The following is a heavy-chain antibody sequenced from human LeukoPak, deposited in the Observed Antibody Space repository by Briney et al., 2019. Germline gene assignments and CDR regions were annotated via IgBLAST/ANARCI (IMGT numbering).Heavy chain of an antibody. Sequence: GGSLRLSCAASGFTFSSYSMNWVRQAPGKWLEWVSSIISISSYIYYADSVKGRFTISRDNAKNSLYLQMNSLRGEDTAVYYCASMYYYDSSGYSYDAFDIWGQGTMVTVSS. V-gene: IGHV3-21*01. CDR3: ASMYYYDSSGYSYDAFDI. D-gene: IGHD3-22*01. J-gene: IGHJ3*02. CDR1: GFTFSSYS. CDR2: IISISSYI.